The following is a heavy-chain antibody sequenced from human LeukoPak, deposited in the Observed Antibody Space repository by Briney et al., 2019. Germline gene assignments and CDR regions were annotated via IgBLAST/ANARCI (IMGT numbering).Heavy chain of an antibody. CDR2: IYYSGTT. CDR3: ARENSYYDSSAYYYGSGYFDY. J-gene: IGHJ4*02. Sequence: TSETLSLTCTVAGASFSTYYWSWIRQPPGKGLEWIGYIYYSGTTNYNPSLRSRVTISVDTSKNQFSLRLSSVTSADTALYYCARENSYYDSSAYYYGSGYFDYWGQGTLVTVSS. CDR1: GASFSTYY. V-gene: IGHV4-59*01. D-gene: IGHD3-22*01.